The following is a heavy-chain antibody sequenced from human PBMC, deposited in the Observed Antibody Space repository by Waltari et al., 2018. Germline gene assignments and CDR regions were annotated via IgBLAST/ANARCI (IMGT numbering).Heavy chain of an antibody. CDR1: RGSISSYY. CDR2: IYTSGST. V-gene: IGHV4-4*07. D-gene: IGHD1-26*01. CDR3: ARDGSGSWYFDL. J-gene: IGHJ2*01. Sequence: QVTLQESGPGLHKPSETLSLTCTVSRGSISSYYCRWIRQPAGKGLEWIGRIYTSGSTNYNPSLKSRVTMSVDTSKNQFSLKLSSVTAADTAVYYCARDGSGSWYFDLWGRGTLVTVSS.